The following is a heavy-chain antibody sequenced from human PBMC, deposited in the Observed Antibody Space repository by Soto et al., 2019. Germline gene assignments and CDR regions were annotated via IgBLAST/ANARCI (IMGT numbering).Heavy chain of an antibody. Sequence: SQTLSLTCAISGDSVSSNSADWNWIRQSPSRGLEWLGRTYYRSKWYNDYAVSVKSRITINPDTSKNQFSLQLNSVTPEDTAVYYCARDRGRIAAKVFDYWGQGTLVTVSS. V-gene: IGHV6-1*01. J-gene: IGHJ4*02. D-gene: IGHD6-13*01. CDR2: TYYRSKWYN. CDR3: ARDRGRIAAKVFDY. CDR1: GDSVSSNSAD.